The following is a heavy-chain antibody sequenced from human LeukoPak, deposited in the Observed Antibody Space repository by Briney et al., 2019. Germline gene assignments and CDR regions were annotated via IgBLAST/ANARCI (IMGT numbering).Heavy chain of an antibody. CDR1: GGSFSGYY. J-gene: IGHJ4*02. V-gene: IGHV4-34*01. CDR3: ARGGQWEPLDY. Sequence: SETLSLTFSVYGGSFSGYYWSWIRQPPGKGLEWIGEINHSGSTNYNPSLKSRVTISVDTSKNQFSLKLSSVTAADTAVYYCARGGQWEPLDYWGQGTLVTVSS. CDR2: INHSGST. D-gene: IGHD1-26*01.